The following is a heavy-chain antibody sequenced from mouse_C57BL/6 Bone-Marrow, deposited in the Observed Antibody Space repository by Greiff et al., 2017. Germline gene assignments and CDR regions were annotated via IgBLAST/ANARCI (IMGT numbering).Heavy chain of an antibody. V-gene: IGHV1-55*01. CDR2: IYPGSGST. CDR3: ARWGGILTTSYTMDY. CDR1: GYTFTSYW. J-gene: IGHJ4*01. D-gene: IGHD2-5*01. Sequence: QVKLQQPGAELVKPGASVKMSCKASGYTFTSYWITWVKQRPGPGLEWIGDIYPGSGSTNYNGKFKSKATLTVDTSSSTAYMQLSSLTSYDSAFYYCARWGGILTTSYTMDYWGQGTSGTFSS.